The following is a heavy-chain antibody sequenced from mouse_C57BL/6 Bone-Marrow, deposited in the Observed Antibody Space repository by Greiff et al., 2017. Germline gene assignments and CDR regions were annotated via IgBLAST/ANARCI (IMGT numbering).Heavy chain of an antibody. Sequence: VQLQQPGAELVRPGSSVKLSCKASGYTFTSYWMHWVKQRPIQGLEWIGNIDPSDSETHYNQKFKDKATLTVDKSSSTAYMQLSSLTSEDSAVYYGAREGTVVAPFDYWGQGTTLTVSS. J-gene: IGHJ2*01. D-gene: IGHD1-1*01. CDR3: AREGTVVAPFDY. CDR1: GYTFTSYW. CDR2: IDPSDSET. V-gene: IGHV1-52*01.